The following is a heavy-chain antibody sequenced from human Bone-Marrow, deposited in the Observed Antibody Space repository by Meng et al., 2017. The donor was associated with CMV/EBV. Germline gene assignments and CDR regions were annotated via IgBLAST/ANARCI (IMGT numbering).Heavy chain of an antibody. CDR1: GFTFSSYA. CDR2: ISSSSYI. J-gene: IGHJ3*02. D-gene: IGHD3-3*01. CDR3: ARPVYYDFWSGYLYDDAFDI. V-gene: IGHV3-21*01. Sequence: GGSLRLSCAASGFTFSSYAMSWVRQAPGKGLEWVSSISSSSYIYYADSVKGRFTISRDNAKNSLYLQMNSLRAEDTAVYYCARPVYYDFWSGYLYDDAFDIWGQGTMVTVSS.